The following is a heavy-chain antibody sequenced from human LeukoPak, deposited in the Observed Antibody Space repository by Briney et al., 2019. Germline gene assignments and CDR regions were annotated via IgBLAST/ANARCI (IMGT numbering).Heavy chain of an antibody. CDR2: IYYSGRT. CDR3: AIMYYYDSSGSAYYFDY. Sequence: PSQTLSLTCVVSGGSTSGVGYSWTWIRQHPEKGLECIGSIYYSGRTHYNPSLKSRVSMSVDASQNQFSLKLSPVTAADTAVYYCAIMYYYDSSGSAYYFDYWGQGTLVTVSS. CDR1: GGSTSGVGYS. J-gene: IGHJ4*02. V-gene: IGHV4-31*11. D-gene: IGHD3-22*01.